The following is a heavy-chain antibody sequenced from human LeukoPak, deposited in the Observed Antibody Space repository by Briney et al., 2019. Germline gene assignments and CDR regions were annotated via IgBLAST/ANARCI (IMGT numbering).Heavy chain of an antibody. V-gene: IGHV3-21*01. D-gene: IGHD2-21*02. Sequence: AGGSLRLSCAASGFTFSSYSMNWVRQAPGKGLEWVLSISSSSSYIYYADSVKGRFTISRDNAKNSLYLQMNSLRAEDTAVYYCAREYCGGDCYPIDYWGQGTLVTVSS. J-gene: IGHJ4*02. CDR3: AREYCGGDCYPIDY. CDR2: ISSSSSYI. CDR1: GFTFSSYS.